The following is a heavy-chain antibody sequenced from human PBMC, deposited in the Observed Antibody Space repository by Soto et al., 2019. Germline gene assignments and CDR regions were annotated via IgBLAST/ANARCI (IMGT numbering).Heavy chain of an antibody. D-gene: IGHD2-2*01. CDR1: GYTFTTYA. J-gene: IGHJ4*02. CDR3: ARAGDDCSTTTCYVIDY. Sequence: ASVKVSCKASGYTFTTYAIHWVRQAPGQRLEWMAWINAGKGNTEYSQNFQGRVTVTRDTSASTAYMELNSLRSEDTAVYYCARAGDDCSTTTCYVIDYWGQGSLVTVYS. V-gene: IGHV1-3*01. CDR2: INAGKGNT.